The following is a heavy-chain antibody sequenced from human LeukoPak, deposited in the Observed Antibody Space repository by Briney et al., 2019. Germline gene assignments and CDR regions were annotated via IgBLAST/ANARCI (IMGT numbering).Heavy chain of an antibody. CDR2: ISSGSSFT. D-gene: IGHD6-13*01. CDR1: GFTFIDYY. CDR3: ARSAGGSPYYFDC. Sequence: GRSLRLSRAASGFTFIDYYMSWIRQAPGKGLEWVSYISSGSSFTDYADSVRGRFTSSRDNAKNSLHLQIHSLRAEDTAVYYCARSAGGSPYYFDCWGQGTLVTVSS. J-gene: IGHJ4*02. V-gene: IGHV3-11*06.